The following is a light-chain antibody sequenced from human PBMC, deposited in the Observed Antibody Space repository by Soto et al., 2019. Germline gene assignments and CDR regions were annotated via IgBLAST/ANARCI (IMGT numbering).Light chain of an antibody. J-gene: IGLJ1*01. Sequence: QSALTQPASVSGAPGHSITISCTATSSDVGGYNYVSWYQQHPGKAPKLMIYDVSNRPSGVSNRFSGSKSGNTASLTISGIQAEDEADYYCSSYTSSNALGVFGTGTKVTAL. CDR3: SSYTSSNALGV. CDR2: DVS. V-gene: IGLV2-14*01. CDR1: SSDVGGYNY.